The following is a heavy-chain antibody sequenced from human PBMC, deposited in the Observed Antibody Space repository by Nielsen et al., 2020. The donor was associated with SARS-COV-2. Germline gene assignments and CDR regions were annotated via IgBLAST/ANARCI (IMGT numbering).Heavy chain of an antibody. D-gene: IGHD3-3*01. CDR3: AKAQNTIFGVDDAFDI. CDR2: ISYDGSNK. CDR1: GFTFDFYA. J-gene: IGHJ3*02. V-gene: IGHV3-30-3*01. Sequence: GESLKISCAASGFTFDFYAMSWVRQAPGKGLEWVAVISYDGSNKYYADSVKGRFTISRDNAKNSLYLQMNSLRAEDTALYYCAKAQNTIFGVDDAFDIWGQGTMVTVSS.